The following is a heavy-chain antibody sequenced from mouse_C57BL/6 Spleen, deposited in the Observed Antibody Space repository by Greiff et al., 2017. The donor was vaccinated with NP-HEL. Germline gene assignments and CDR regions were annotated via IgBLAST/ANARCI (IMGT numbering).Heavy chain of an antibody. J-gene: IGHJ3*01. CDR3: ARLNYGNDDLAWFAY. D-gene: IGHD2-2*01. V-gene: IGHV1-52*01. CDR2: IDPSDSET. Sequence: QVQLQQPGAELVRPGSSVKLSCKASGYTFTSYWMHWVKQRPIQGLEWIGNIDPSDSETHYNQKFKDKATLTVDKSSSTAYMQRSSLTSEDSAVYYCARLNYGNDDLAWFAYWGQGTLVTVSA. CDR1: GYTFTSYW.